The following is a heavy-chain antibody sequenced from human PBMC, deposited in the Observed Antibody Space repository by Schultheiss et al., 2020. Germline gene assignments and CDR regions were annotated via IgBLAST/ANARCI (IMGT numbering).Heavy chain of an antibody. J-gene: IGHJ4*02. Sequence: SQTLSLTCTVSGGSISKPYWNWLRQPPGKGLEWIGRIYTSGSTNYNPSLKSRVTMSVDTSKNQFSLKLSSVTAADTAVYYCARASIVGATTGFDYWGQGTLVTVSS. V-gene: IGHV4-4*07. CDR2: IYTSGST. CDR1: GGSISKPY. CDR3: ARASIVGATTGFDY. D-gene: IGHD1-26*01.